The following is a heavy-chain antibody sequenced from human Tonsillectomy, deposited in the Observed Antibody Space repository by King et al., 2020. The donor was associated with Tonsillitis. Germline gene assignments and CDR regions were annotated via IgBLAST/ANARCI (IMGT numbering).Heavy chain of an antibody. CDR3: ASPYGDSDY. D-gene: IGHD4-17*01. V-gene: IGHV1-69*09. Sequence: QLVQSGAEVKKPGSSVKVSCKASRGTFSSYAISWVRQAPGQGLEWMGRIIPILGIANYAQKFPGRVTITADKTTSTAYMELSSLRSEGTAVEYWASPYGDSDYWGQGTLVTVSS. CDR2: IIPILGIA. J-gene: IGHJ4*02. CDR1: RGTFSSYA.